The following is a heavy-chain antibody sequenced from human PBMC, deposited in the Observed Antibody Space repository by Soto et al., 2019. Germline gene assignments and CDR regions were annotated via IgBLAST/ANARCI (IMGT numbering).Heavy chain of an antibody. CDR1: GYTFGNND. V-gene: IGHV1-8*01. Sequence: ASVKVSCKASGYTFGNNDISWVRQATGQGLEWMGWTNPNSGNTGYAQKFQGRVSMTRNTSITTAYLELSSLRSDDTAIYYCARMATYGTLNWFDPCGQRTLVTVSS. J-gene: IGHJ5*02. CDR2: TNPNSGNT. CDR3: ARMATYGTLNWFDP. D-gene: IGHD2-21*01.